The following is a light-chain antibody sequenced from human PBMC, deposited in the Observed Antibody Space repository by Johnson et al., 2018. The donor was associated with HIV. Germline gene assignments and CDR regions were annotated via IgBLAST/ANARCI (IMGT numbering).Light chain of an antibody. CDR2: EHK. Sequence: TQPPSVSAAPGQRVTISCSGNNSNIGYNSVSWYQQVTGTAPKLLIYEHKTRPSGIADRFSASTSGPSATLDLNGLQTGDEADYYCGSWDSGLTAHFVFGSGTTITVL. V-gene: IGLV1-51*02. J-gene: IGLJ1*01. CDR3: GSWDSGLTAHFV. CDR1: NSNIGYNS.